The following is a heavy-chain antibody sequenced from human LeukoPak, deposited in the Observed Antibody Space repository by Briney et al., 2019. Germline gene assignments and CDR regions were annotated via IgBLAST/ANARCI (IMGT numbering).Heavy chain of an antibody. CDR1: GFTSCVYA. D-gene: IGHD1-1*01. Sequence: GGTLRLSCVASGFTSCVYAMSWVRQAPGKGLEWVSAFSGGGDSFYADSVRGRFSVSADKSKNILYLQMNSLRVEDTAVYYCTTDQNEGHAYWGQGTLVTVSS. CDR3: TTDQNEGHAY. CDR2: FSGGGDS. J-gene: IGHJ4*02. V-gene: IGHV3-23*01.